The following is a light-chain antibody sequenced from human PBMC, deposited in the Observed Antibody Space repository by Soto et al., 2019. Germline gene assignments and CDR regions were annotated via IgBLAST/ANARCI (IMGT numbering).Light chain of an antibody. CDR2: EVS. CDR1: NSDVGTYNY. Sequence: QSALTQPASVSGSPGQSIPISCTGTNSDVGTYNYVSWYQQHPGKAPKFVVYEVSDRPSGVSDRFSGSKSGNTASLTISGHQAEGEADYYCSSYTTSSTLVFGGGTKLTVL. V-gene: IGLV2-14*01. J-gene: IGLJ2*01. CDR3: SSYTTSSTLV.